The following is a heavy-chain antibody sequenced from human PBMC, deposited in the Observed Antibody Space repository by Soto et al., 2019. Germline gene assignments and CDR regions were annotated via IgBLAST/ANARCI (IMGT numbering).Heavy chain of an antibody. D-gene: IGHD3-22*01. CDR3: ARNYYDSSDRNYLDY. V-gene: IGHV1-2*02. Sequence: QVQLVQSGAEVKSPGASVTVSCKASGYTFTSYYIHWVRQAPGQGLEWMGWINPITGGTNYAPKFQGRVTMTRDTSITTAYMELSRLRSDDTAVYYCARNYYDSSDRNYLDYWGQGTPVTVSS. CDR2: INPITGGT. CDR1: GYTFTSYY. J-gene: IGHJ4*02.